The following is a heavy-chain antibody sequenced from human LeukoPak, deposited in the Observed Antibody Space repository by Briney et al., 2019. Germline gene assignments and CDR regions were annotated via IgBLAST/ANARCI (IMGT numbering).Heavy chain of an antibody. Sequence: PSETLSLTCTVSGGSISSYYWSWVRQPPGKGLGWVGYIYYSGSTNYNPSLKSRVTISVDTSKNQFSLKLSSVTAADTAVYYCARAIAAAGPHLFDPWGQGTLVTVCS. CDR2: IYYSGST. D-gene: IGHD6-13*01. CDR1: GGSISSYY. J-gene: IGHJ5*02. V-gene: IGHV4-59*01. CDR3: ARAIAAAGPHLFDP.